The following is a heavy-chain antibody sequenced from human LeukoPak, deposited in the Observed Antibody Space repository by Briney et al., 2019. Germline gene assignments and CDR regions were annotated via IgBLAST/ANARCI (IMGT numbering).Heavy chain of an antibody. CDR1: GFTFTGYY. CDR2: INPDSGGT. V-gene: IGHV1-2*02. CDR3: ARDLYVWADY. D-gene: IGHD3-16*01. J-gene: IGHJ4*02. Sequence: GASVKVSCKASGFTFTGYYIHWVRQAPGQGLEWMGWINPDSGGTKFAQKLQGRVTMTTDTSTSTAYMELRSLRSDDTAVYYCARDLYVWADYWGQGTLVTVSS.